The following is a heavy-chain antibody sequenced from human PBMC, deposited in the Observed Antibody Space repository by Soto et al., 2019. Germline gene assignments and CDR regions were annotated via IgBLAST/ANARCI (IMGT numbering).Heavy chain of an antibody. D-gene: IGHD1-26*01. J-gene: IGHJ4*02. V-gene: IGHV3-53*01. Sequence: PGCALRIFCEASGLPVNRNYMSWVRPAPGTGLEWVSVIYSGGSTYYADSVKGRFTISRDNSKNTLYLQMNSLRAEDTAVYYCARDRYSGSYYSGFDYWSQGTLVTFSS. CDR3: ARDRYSGSYYSGFDY. CDR2: IYSGGST. CDR1: GLPVNRNY.